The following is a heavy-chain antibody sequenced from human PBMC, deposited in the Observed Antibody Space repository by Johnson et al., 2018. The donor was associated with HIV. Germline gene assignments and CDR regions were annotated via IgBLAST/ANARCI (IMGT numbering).Heavy chain of an antibody. CDR1: GFTFSDYY. CDR3: VCLRAWTFDI. Sequence: QVQLVESGGGLVQPRGSLRLSCAASGFTFSDYYINWIRQAPGKGLEWVSYIDSSGSGIYYADSVKGRFTISRDNAKNSLYLQMHSLRAEDTAVYYCVCLRAWTFDIWGQGTMVTVSS. J-gene: IGHJ3*02. V-gene: IGHV3-11*04. D-gene: IGHD3-10*01. CDR2: IDSSGSGI.